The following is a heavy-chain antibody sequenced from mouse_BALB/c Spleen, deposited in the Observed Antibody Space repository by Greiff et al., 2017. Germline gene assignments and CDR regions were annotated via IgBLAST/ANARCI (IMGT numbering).Heavy chain of an antibody. CDR2: ISPGSGST. V-gene: IGHV1-77*01. CDR1: GYTFTDYV. Sequence: VKLMESGPELVKPGASVKMSCTASGYTFTDYVIRWVKQRTGQGLEWIGEISPGSGSTYYTEKFKGRATLTADNSSNTAYMQLSSLTSEDSAVYFCARGGDYDAWFAYWGQGTLVTVSA. CDR3: ARGGDYDAWFAY. J-gene: IGHJ3*01. D-gene: IGHD2-4*01.